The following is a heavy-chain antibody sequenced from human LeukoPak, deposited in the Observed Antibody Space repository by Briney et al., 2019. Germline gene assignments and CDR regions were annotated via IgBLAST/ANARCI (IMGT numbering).Heavy chain of an antibody. D-gene: IGHD5-18*01. J-gene: IGHJ4*02. V-gene: IGHV3-23*01. CDR1: GFTFSSYA. CDR3: AKRYSRGTFDY. CDR2: ISGGGGTT. Sequence: PGGSLRLSCAASGFTFSSYAMSWVRQAPGKGLEWVSAISGGGGTTVYADSVKGRFTISRDNSKNTLFLQMNSLRAEDTAIYYCAKRYSRGTFDYWGQGTLVTVSS.